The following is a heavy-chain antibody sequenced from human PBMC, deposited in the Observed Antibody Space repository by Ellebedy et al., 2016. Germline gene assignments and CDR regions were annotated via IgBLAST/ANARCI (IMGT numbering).Heavy chain of an antibody. J-gene: IGHJ4*02. CDR1: GFTFTTYW. CDR3: ATDLRPLTRGWGY. D-gene: IGHD3-10*01. Sequence: GESLKISCAASGFTFTTYWMHWARQAPGKGPVWISRIDSNGNTMYADSVQGRFTISRDNAKNSVYLQMNVPRVEDRGIYYCATDLRPLTRGWGYWGQGTLVTVSS. CDR2: IDSNGNT. V-gene: IGHV3-74*03.